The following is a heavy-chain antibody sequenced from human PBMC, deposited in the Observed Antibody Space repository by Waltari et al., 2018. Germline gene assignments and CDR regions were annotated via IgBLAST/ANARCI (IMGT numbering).Heavy chain of an antibody. V-gene: IGHV4-34*01. CDR2: INHSGST. D-gene: IGHD3-3*01. CDR3: ARWKPRVFWSGYYTDTWYGMDV. J-gene: IGHJ6*02. Sequence: QVQLQQWGAGLLKPSETLSLTCAVYGGSFSGYYWSWIRQPPGKGLEWIGEINHSGSTNYNPSLKSRVTISVDTSKNQFSLKLSSVTAADTAVYYCARWKPRVFWSGYYTDTWYGMDVWGQGTTVIVSS. CDR1: GGSFSGYY.